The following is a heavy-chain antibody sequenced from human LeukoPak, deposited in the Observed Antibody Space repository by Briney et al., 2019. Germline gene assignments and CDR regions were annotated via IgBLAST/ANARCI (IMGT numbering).Heavy chain of an antibody. D-gene: IGHD1-26*01. V-gene: IGHV3-48*03. Sequence: PGGSLRLSCAASGFTFSSYEMNWVRQAPGKGLEWVSYVSSSGSTIYYADSVKGRFTISRDNPKNSLYLQMNSLRAEDTAAYYCARAALGPYAFDIWGQGTMVTVSS. CDR2: VSSSGSTI. J-gene: IGHJ3*02. CDR1: GFTFSSYE. CDR3: ARAALGPYAFDI.